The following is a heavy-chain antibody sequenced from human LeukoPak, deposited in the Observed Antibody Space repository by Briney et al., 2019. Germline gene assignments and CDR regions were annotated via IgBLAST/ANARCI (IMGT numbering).Heavy chain of an antibody. CDR2: TSGSGENS. CDR1: DFSFITYA. D-gene: IGHD6-13*01. Sequence: GGSLRLSCAGSDFSFITYAMSWVRQAPGKGLEWVSVTSGSGENSYYADSVKGRFTISRDNFKNTLYLQMNSLRAEDTAVYYCANGAAAGTPTIGDYWGQGTLVTVSS. V-gene: IGHV3-23*01. J-gene: IGHJ4*02. CDR3: ANGAAAGTPTIGDY.